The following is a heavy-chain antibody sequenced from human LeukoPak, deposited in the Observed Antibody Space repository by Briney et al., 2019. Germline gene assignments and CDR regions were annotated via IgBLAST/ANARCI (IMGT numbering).Heavy chain of an antibody. V-gene: IGHV3-21*01. D-gene: IGHD6-19*01. Sequence: GGSLRLSCAASGFTFSSYEMNWVRQAPGKGLEWVSSISSSSSYKFYADSVKGRFTISRDNAKNSLYLQMNSLRAEDTAVYYCARGSGGWYPGYFDYWGQGTLVTVSS. CDR1: GFTFSSYE. CDR3: ARGSGGWYPGYFDY. CDR2: ISSSSSYK. J-gene: IGHJ4*02.